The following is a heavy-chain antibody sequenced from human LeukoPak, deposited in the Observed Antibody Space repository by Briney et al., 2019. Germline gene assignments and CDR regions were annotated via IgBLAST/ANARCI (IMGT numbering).Heavy chain of an antibody. CDR3: ARIGTSRGYSGYANDAFDI. CDR1: GYSFTSYW. Sequence: KVGESLKISFKGSGYSFTSYWIGWVRQMPGKGLEWMGIIYTGDSDTRYSPSFQGQVTISADKSISTAYLQWSSLKASDTAMYYCARIGTSRGYSGYANDAFDIWGQGTMVTVSS. D-gene: IGHD5-12*01. V-gene: IGHV5-51*01. J-gene: IGHJ3*02. CDR2: IYTGDSDT.